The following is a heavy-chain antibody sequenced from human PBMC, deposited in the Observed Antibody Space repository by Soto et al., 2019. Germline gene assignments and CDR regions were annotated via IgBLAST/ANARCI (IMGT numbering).Heavy chain of an antibody. Sequence: QVQLQESGPGLVKPSETLSLTCTVSGGSLNTKRWSWIRQHPWKGLEWIGYIFNGGSTSYNPSLKLLFSISVDMSTNQFSLRLSSVTAADTAMYYCTTGDDTSTVDLWGQGTLVTVSS. CDR3: TTGDDTSTVDL. J-gene: IGHJ5*02. D-gene: IGHD1-1*01. CDR1: GGSLNTKR. V-gene: IGHV4-31*01. CDR2: IFNGGST.